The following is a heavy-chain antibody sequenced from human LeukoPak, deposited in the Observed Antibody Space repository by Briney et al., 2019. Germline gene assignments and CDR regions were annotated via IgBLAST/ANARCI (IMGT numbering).Heavy chain of an antibody. V-gene: IGHV3-23*01. D-gene: IGHD6-6*01. CDR1: GFTFSSDA. CDR3: TRDEDFYSSSSDY. CDR2: ISSSGGST. Sequence: AGGSLRLSCAASGFTFSSDAMRWVRQAPGKGLEWVSAISSSGGSTYYADSVRGRFIISRDSSKNTLYLQMNSLRAEDTAVYYRTRDEDFYSSSSDYWGQGTLVTVSS. J-gene: IGHJ4*02.